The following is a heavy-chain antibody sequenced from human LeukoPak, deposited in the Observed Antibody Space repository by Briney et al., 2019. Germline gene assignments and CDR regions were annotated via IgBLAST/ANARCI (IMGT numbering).Heavy chain of an antibody. CDR3: ARGGGYSTGSFDY. V-gene: IGHV3-30*02. CDR2: IRYDGNNK. D-gene: IGHD3-22*01. CDR1: GFTFSSSG. Sequence: GGSLRLSCAASGFTFSSSGIHWVRQAPGKGLEWVAFIRYDGNNKYYADSVKGRFTISRDNAKNSLYLQMNSLRAEDTAVYYCARGGGYSTGSFDYWGQGTLVTVSS. J-gene: IGHJ4*02.